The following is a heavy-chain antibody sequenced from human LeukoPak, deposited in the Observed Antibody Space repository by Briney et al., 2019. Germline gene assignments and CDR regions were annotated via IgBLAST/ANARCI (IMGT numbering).Heavy chain of an antibody. D-gene: IGHD6-19*01. CDR1: GGSISSYY. CDR3: ARGSSGWYYFDY. J-gene: IGHJ4*02. V-gene: IGHV4-4*07. Sequence: SETLSLTCTVPGGSISSYYWSWIRQPAGKGLEWIGRIYTGGSPNYNPSLRSRVTISVDKSKNQFSLKLSSVTAADTAVYYCARGSSGWYYFDYWGQGTLVTVSS. CDR2: IYTGGSP.